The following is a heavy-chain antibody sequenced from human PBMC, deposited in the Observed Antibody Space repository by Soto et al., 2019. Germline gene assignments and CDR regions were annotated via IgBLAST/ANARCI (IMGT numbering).Heavy chain of an antibody. D-gene: IGHD2-2*03. CDR2: IIPIFGTA. CDR1: GGTFSSYA. Sequence: SVKVSCKASGGTFSSYAISWVRQAPGQGLEWMGGIIPIFGTANYAQKFQGRVTITADESTSTAYMELSSLRSEDTAVYYCARVGGYCSSTSCLDYWGQGTLVTVSS. V-gene: IGHV1-69*13. CDR3: ARVGGYCSSTSCLDY. J-gene: IGHJ4*02.